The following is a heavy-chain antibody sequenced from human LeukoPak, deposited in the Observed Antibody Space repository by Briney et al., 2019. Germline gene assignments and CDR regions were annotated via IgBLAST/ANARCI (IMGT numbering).Heavy chain of an antibody. CDR1: GFTFSTYA. V-gene: IGHV3-23*01. J-gene: IGHJ4*02. CDR3: AKPRDYFDY. Sequence: PGGSLRLSCAASGFTFSTYAMSWVRQAPGRGLEWVSAISGSGGSTYYADSVRGRFTISRDNSKNTLYLQMNSLRAEDTAVYYCAKPRDYFDYWGQGTLVTVSS. CDR2: ISGSGGST.